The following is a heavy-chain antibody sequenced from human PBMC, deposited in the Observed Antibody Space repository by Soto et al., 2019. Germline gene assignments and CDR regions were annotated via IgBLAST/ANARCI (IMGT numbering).Heavy chain of an antibody. CDR1: GDSIRAYS. CDR2: IHYNGNT. Sequence: PETLSLTCTVSGDSIRAYSWSWVRQPPGKRLEWIGNIHYNGNTKYSPSLKSRVTMSVDTSKNHFSLRLISVTAADTAIYFCAREGNLGRWLQPLDFWGQGTLVTVS. J-gene: IGHJ4*02. CDR3: AREGNLGRWLQPLDF. V-gene: IGHV4-59*01. D-gene: IGHD5-12*01.